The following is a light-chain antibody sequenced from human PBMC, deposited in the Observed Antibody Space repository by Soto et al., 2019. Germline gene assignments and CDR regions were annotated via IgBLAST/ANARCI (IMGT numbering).Light chain of an antibody. V-gene: IGKV3-11*01. Sequence: EIVLTQSPATLSLSPGERATLSCRASQSVSSFFAWYQQQLGQAPRLLLYDASNRATGIPARVSGSGSGTDFTLTISSREPEDFALSYCKQRSNWLTFGGGTKVEIK. J-gene: IGKJ4*01. CDR3: KQRSNWLT. CDR1: QSVSSF. CDR2: DAS.